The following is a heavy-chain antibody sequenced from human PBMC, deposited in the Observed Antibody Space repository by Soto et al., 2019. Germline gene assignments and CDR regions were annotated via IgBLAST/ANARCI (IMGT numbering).Heavy chain of an antibody. J-gene: IGHJ5*02. V-gene: IGHV3-30*18. CDR1: GFTFSSYG. D-gene: IGHD3-3*01. Sequence: QVKLVESGGTVVQPGRSLRLSCAASGFTFSSYGMHWVRQAPGKGLEWVAVIKSDGTNKYYTDSVKGRFTISRDNSKKILSLQMNNIRPEDTAVYSCAKPRSSLEWPPFDPWGRGTVVTVSP. CDR2: IKSDGTNK. CDR3: AKPRSSLEWPPFDP.